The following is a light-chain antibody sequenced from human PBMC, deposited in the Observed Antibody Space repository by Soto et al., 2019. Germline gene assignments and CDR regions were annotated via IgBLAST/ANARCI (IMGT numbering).Light chain of an antibody. CDR3: CSYAGSYTYV. J-gene: IGLJ1*01. CDR1: SSDVGGYNY. CDR2: DVS. V-gene: IGLV2-11*01. Sequence: QSVRTQPRSVSGSPGQSVTISRTGTSSDVGGYNYVSWYQQHPGKAPKLMIYDVSKRPSGVPDRFSGSKSGNTASLTISGLQAEDEADYYCCSYAGSYTYVFGTG.